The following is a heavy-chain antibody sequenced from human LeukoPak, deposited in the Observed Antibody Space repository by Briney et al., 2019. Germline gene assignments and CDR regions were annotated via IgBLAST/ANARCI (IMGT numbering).Heavy chain of an antibody. J-gene: IGHJ4*02. CDR2: ISSSSNYI. CDR3: ARDYYDSSGYYGIIDY. CDR1: GFTFSSYS. Sequence: GGSLRLSCAASGFTFSSYSMNWVRQAPGKGLEWVSSISSSSNYIYYADSVKGRFTISRDNAKNSLYLQMNSLRAEDTAVYYCARDYYDSSGYYGIIDYWGQGTLVTVSS. V-gene: IGHV3-21*01. D-gene: IGHD3-22*01.